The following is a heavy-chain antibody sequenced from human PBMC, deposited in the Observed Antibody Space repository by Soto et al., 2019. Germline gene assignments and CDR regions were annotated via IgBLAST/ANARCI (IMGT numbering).Heavy chain of an antibody. D-gene: IGHD3-3*01. CDR1: GLSFGSYA. Sequence: GXLRLSCAASGLSFGSYALSWVRQAPGKGLEWVSTISCSDGKTFYADSVKGRFSISRDTSQSTLYLQMNSLRADDTAMYYCARWSYLDYWGQGTRVTVS. V-gene: IGHV3-23*01. CDR3: ARWSYLDY. CDR2: ISCSDGKT. J-gene: IGHJ4*02.